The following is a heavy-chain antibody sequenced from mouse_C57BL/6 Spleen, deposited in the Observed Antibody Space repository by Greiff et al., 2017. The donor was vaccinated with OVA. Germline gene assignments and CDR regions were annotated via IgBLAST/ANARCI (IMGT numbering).Heavy chain of an antibody. D-gene: IGHD4-1*02. CDR1: GYTFTDYY. CDR3: AINWYGGFAY. V-gene: IGHV1-26*01. CDR2: INPNNGGT. J-gene: IGHJ3*01. Sequence: VQLQQSGPELVKPGASVKISCKASGYTFTDYYMNWVKQSHGKSLEWIGDINPNNGGTSYNQKFKGKATLTVDKSSSTAYMELRSLTSEDSAVYYCAINWYGGFAYWGQGTLVTVSA.